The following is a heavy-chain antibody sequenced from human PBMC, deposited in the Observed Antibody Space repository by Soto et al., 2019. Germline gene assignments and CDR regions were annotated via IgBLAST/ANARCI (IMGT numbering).Heavy chain of an antibody. V-gene: IGHV3-21*01. CDR2: ISSSSSYI. CDR1: GFTFSSYS. D-gene: IGHD3-3*01. J-gene: IGHJ3*02. CDR3: ARDSREWFGAFDI. Sequence: EVQLVESGGGLVKPGGSLRLSCAASGFTFSSYSMNWVRQAPGKGLEWVSSISSSSSYIYYADSVKGRFTISRDNGKNPPYLQMNSLGGEDTAVYLCARDSREWFGAFDIWGQGTMVTVSS.